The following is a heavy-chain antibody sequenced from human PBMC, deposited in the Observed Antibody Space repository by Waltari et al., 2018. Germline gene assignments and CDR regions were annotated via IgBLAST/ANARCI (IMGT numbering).Heavy chain of an antibody. CDR1: GGSIGSRSHY. Sequence: QLQLQESGPGLVKPSETLSLTCTVSGGSIGSRSHYWAWIRQPPGKGPEWIGSIYYTGSTYYNPSLKSRVTISIDTSRNQFSLKLTSVTAADTAVYYCARASSSWYGTNWFDPWGQGTLVTVSS. V-gene: IGHV4-39*07. CDR2: IYYTGST. D-gene: IGHD6-13*01. CDR3: ARASSSWYGTNWFDP. J-gene: IGHJ5*02.